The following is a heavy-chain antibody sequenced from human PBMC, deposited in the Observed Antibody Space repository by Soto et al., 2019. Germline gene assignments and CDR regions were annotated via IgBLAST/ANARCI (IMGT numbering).Heavy chain of an antibody. D-gene: IGHD3-22*01. CDR3: ARRVGYYYDSSGQNHFDY. CDR2: IYYSGST. V-gene: IGHV4-30-4*01. CDR1: GGSISSGDYY. J-gene: IGHJ4*02. Sequence: QVQLQESGPGLVKPSQTLSLTCTVSGGSISSGDYYWSWIRQPPGKGLEWIGYIYYSGSTYYNPSLKSRVTISVDTSKNQFSLKLSSVTAADTAVYYCARRVGYYYDSSGQNHFDYWGQGTLVTVSS.